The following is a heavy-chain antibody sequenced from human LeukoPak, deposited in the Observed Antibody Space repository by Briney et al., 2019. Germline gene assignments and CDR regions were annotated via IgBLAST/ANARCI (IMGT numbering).Heavy chain of an antibody. CDR3: AKVLVLVSANRYYFDY. CDR2: ISGRGNST. CDR1: GLTFSGSA. V-gene: IGHV3-23*01. J-gene: IGHJ4*02. D-gene: IGHD2-15*01. Sequence: GGSLRLSCAASGLTFSGSAMSWVRQAPGKGLEWVSLISGRGNSTYYAASVKGRFTISRDNSNNILYLQMNSLRAEDTAIYYCAKVLVLVSANRYYFDYWGQGTLVTVSS.